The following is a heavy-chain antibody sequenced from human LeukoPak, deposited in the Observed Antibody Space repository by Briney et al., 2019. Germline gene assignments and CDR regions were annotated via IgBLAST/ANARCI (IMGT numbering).Heavy chain of an antibody. V-gene: IGHV3-21*01. CDR1: GFTFSSYN. J-gene: IGHJ4*02. CDR3: ASSPGRYSSLGFDY. D-gene: IGHD6-13*01. Sequence: PGGSLRLSCAASGFTFSSYNMNWVRQAPGKGLEWVSSISSSSSYIHYADSVKGRFTISRDNAKNSLYLQMNSLRAEDTAVYYCASSPGRYSSLGFDYWGQGTLVTVSS. CDR2: ISSSSSYI.